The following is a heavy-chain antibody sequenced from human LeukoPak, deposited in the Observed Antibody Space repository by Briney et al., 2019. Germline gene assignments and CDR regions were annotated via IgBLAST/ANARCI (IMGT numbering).Heavy chain of an antibody. D-gene: IGHD6-6*01. Sequence: GESLKISCKGSGYSFTSYWIGWVRQMPGKGLERMGIIYPGDSDTRYSPSFQGQATISADKSIGTAYLQWSSLKASDTAMYYCARPAPYSSSSDYYFDYWGQGTLVTVSS. CDR1: GYSFTSYW. J-gene: IGHJ4*02. V-gene: IGHV5-51*01. CDR2: IYPGDSDT. CDR3: ARPAPYSSSSDYYFDY.